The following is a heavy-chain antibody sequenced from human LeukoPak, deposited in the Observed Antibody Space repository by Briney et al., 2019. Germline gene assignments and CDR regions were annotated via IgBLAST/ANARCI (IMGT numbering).Heavy chain of an antibody. Sequence: PGGSLRLSCAASGFIFSSYSMNWVRQAPGKGLEWVSSISSSSSYIYYADSVKGRFTISRDNAKNSLYLQMNSLRAEDTAVYYCARGGGSGSYVDPWGQGTLVTVSS. D-gene: IGHD3-10*01. J-gene: IGHJ5*02. CDR2: ISSSSSYI. V-gene: IGHV3-21*01. CDR1: GFIFSSYS. CDR3: ARGGGSGSYVDP.